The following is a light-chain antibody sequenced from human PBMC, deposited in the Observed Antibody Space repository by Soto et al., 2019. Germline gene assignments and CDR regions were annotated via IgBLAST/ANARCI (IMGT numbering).Light chain of an antibody. CDR3: HRHGSSPLIT. J-gene: IGKJ5*01. Sequence: TVLTQSPGTLSLSPGERSTLSCRASQSVSSSSLAWYQQRPGQAPRLLIYGTASRATGILDRISGSGAGTDFTLTISRLEPEDFAVYFCHRHGSSPLITFGQGTRLEIK. V-gene: IGKV3-20*01. CDR1: QSVSSSS. CDR2: GTA.